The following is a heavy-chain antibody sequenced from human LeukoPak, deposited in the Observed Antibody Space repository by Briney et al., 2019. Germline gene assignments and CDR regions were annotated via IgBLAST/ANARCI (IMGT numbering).Heavy chain of an antibody. V-gene: IGHV4-59*01. D-gene: IGHD6-19*01. CDR1: GVSISGYY. Sequence: PSETLSLTCTVSGVSISGYYWSWLRQPPGKGLEWIAYVSHSGSTNYNPSLMSRVTMSKDTSKNQFSLKLSSVTAADTAVYYCARGAGWYDYWGQGTLVAVSS. J-gene: IGHJ4*02. CDR2: VSHSGST. CDR3: ARGAGWYDY.